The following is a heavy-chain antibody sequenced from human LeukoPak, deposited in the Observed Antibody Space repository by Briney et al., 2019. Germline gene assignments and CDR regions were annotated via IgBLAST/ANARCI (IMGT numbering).Heavy chain of an antibody. Sequence: PGGSLRLSCAASGFTFSSYWMSWVRQDPGKRLEWVANIKLDGSERHYVDSVKGRFTISRDNGKNSLYLQMNSLRAEDTAVYYCAREWDRTFYYGSGVDYWGQGTLVTVSS. D-gene: IGHD3-10*01. V-gene: IGHV3-7*01. J-gene: IGHJ4*02. CDR1: GFTFSSYW. CDR2: IKLDGSER. CDR3: AREWDRTFYYGSGVDY.